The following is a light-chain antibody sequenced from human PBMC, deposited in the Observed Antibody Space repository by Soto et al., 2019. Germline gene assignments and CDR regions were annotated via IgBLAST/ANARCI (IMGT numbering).Light chain of an antibody. CDR2: TAS. V-gene: IGKV1-9*01. Sequence: DIQLTQSPSFLSASVGYRVTITFRASQGISSYLAWYQQKPGKAPKLLISTASTLQSGVPSRFSGSGSGTAFTLTISSLQPEDFATYYCQQLNNYPRTFGQGTKVDIK. CDR1: QGISSY. J-gene: IGKJ1*01. CDR3: QQLNNYPRT.